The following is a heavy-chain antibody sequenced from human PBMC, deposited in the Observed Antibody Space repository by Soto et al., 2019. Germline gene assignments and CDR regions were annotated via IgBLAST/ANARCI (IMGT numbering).Heavy chain of an antibody. Sequence: QVQLQESGPGLVKPSQTLSLTCTVSGGSISSGGYYWSWIRQHPGKGLEWIGYIYYSGSTYYNPSLKSLVTISVDTSKNQFSLKLSSVTAADTAVYYCARDTPGYSSRTNWFDPWGQGTLVTVSS. CDR3: ARDTPGYSSRTNWFDP. J-gene: IGHJ5*02. CDR2: IYYSGST. V-gene: IGHV4-31*01. CDR1: GGSISSGGYY. D-gene: IGHD6-13*01.